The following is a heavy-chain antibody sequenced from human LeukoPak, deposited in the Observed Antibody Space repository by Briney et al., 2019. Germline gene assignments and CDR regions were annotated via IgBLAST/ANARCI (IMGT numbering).Heavy chain of an antibody. J-gene: IGHJ4*02. D-gene: IGHD2-2*01. CDR1: GFTFSTYW. Sequence: GGSLRLSCAASGFTFSTYWMHWVRQAPGKGLVWVSRIYIDGSSTNYADSAKGRFTISRDNAKNTLYLQMDGLRADDTAVYYCARGASARQDFWGQGTLVTVSS. CDR3: ARGASARQDF. CDR2: IYIDGSST. V-gene: IGHV3-74*01.